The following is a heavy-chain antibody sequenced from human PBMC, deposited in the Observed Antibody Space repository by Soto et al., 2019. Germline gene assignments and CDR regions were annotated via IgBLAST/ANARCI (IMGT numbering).Heavy chain of an antibody. D-gene: IGHD2-2*01. CDR3: ARDESAGYCSSTSCPRFDY. CDR1: GFTFSSYA. Sequence: QVQLVESGGGVVQPGRSLRLSCAASGFTFSSYAMHWVRQAPGKGLAWVAVISYDGSNKYYADSVKGRFTISRDNSKNTLYLQMNSLRAEDTAVYYCARDESAGYCSSTSCPRFDYWGQGTLVTVSS. CDR2: ISYDGSNK. J-gene: IGHJ4*02. V-gene: IGHV3-30-3*01.